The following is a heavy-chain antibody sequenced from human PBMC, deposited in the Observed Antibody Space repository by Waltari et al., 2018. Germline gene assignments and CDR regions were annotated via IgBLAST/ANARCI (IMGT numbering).Heavy chain of an antibody. CDR1: GFAFGDFG. CDR2: IRSKAYGATT. V-gene: IGHV3-49*04. CDR3: TRMNYGSGSNLFDY. D-gene: IGHD3-10*01. J-gene: IGHJ4*02. Sequence: EVQLVESGGALVQPGRSLRLSCSTSGFAFGDFGLSWVRQAPGRGLEWLGLIRSKAYGATTEYAAYVKGRFTFSRDDSEGIAYLHLNSLKTEDTALYFCTRMNYGSGSNLFDYWGQGTLVTVSS.